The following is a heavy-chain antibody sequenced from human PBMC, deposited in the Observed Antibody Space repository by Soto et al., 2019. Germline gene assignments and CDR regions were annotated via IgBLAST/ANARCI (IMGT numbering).Heavy chain of an antibody. J-gene: IGHJ5*01. CDR3: AKSSGYCSGENCYFGTLES. D-gene: IGHD2-15*01. Sequence: SLGLTCAAAGMLCRAYGANWVRQASVKGMEWVAVISYDAKNQYYVDSVKGRFTISRNNSENTLYLQMNSLRTEDTAVYFCAKSSGYCSGENCYFGTLESWGHGT. V-gene: IGHV3-30*18. CDR1: GMLCRAYG. CDR2: ISYDAKNQ.